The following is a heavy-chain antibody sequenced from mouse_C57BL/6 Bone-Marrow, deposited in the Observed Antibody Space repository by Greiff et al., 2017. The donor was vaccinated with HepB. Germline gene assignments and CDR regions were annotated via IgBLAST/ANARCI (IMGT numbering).Heavy chain of an antibody. D-gene: IGHD2-2*01. CDR3: ARDAGDYGNDGGLPPWVAY. V-gene: IGHV5-4*01. J-gene: IGHJ3*01. Sequence: EVKLVESGGGLVKPGGSLKLSCAASGFTFSSYAMSWVRQTPEKRLEWVATISDGGSYTYYPDNVKGRFTISRDNAKNNLYLQMSHLKSEDTAMYYCARDAGDYGNDGGLPPWVAYWGQGTLVTVSA. CDR1: GFTFSSYA. CDR2: ISDGGSYT.